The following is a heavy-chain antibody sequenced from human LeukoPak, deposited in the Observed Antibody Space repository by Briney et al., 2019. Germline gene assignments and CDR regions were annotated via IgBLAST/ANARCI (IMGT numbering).Heavy chain of an antibody. V-gene: IGHV3-23*01. CDR3: AKEQVLRYLDWLRGDY. D-gene: IGHD3-9*01. J-gene: IGHJ4*02. Sequence: GGSLRLSCAASGFTFSSYAMSWVRQAPGKGLEWVSAISGSGGSTYYADSVKGRFTISRDNSKDTLYLQMNSLRAEDTAVYYCAKEQVLRYLDWLRGDYWGQGTLVTVSS. CDR2: ISGSGGST. CDR1: GFTFSSYA.